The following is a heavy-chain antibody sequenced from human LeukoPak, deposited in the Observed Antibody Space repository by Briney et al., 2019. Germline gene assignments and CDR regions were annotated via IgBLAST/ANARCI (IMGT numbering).Heavy chain of an antibody. Sequence: PRGSLRLSCAASGFTFSSYAMSWVRQAPGKGLEWVSAISGSGGSTYYADSVKGRFTISRDNSKNTLYLQMNSLRAEDTAVYYCAKDPYNYGDYERFDYWGQGTLVTVSS. V-gene: IGHV3-23*01. CDR1: GFTFSSYA. J-gene: IGHJ4*02. D-gene: IGHD4-17*01. CDR3: AKDPYNYGDYERFDY. CDR2: ISGSGGST.